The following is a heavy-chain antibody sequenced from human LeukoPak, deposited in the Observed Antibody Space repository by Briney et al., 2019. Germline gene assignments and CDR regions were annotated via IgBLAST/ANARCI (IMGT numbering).Heavy chain of an antibody. D-gene: IGHD5-12*01. CDR1: GGTLSSNA. V-gene: IGHV1-69*06. Sequence: GASVKVSCKASGGTLSSNAISWVRQAPGQGLEWMGGIIPIFDTAKYAQKFQGRITITADKSTSTAYTAYMELSSLRSEDTAVYFCATHSPEWRYSGYYNYYYMDVWGNGTTVTVSS. CDR2: IIPIFDTA. CDR3: ATHSPEWRYSGYYNYYYMDV. J-gene: IGHJ6*03.